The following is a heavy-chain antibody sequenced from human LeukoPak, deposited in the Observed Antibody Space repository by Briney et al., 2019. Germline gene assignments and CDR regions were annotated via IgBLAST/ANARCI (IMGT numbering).Heavy chain of an antibody. V-gene: IGHV3-21*01. Sequence: GGSLRLSCAASGFTFSYYSMNWVRQAPGNGLEWVSSTSRSSDSMSYADSVKGRFTLSRDNAKNSLYLQMNSLRAEDTAVYYCTREGVGYCSSSSCPPDYWGQGTLVTVSS. D-gene: IGHD2-2*01. CDR3: TREGVGYCSSSSCPPDY. CDR2: TSRSSDSM. CDR1: GFTFSYYS. J-gene: IGHJ4*02.